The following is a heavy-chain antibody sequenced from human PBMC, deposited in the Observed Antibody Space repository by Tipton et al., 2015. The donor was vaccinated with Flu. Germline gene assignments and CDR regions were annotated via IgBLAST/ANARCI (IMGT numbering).Heavy chain of an antibody. CDR3: ANGGASIVGARLDF. J-gene: IGHJ4*02. CDR1: GYTFTNYH. D-gene: IGHD3-16*01. CDR2: INPSGGHT. Sequence: QLVQSGAEVKKPGASVRVSCKASGYTFTNYHLHWVRQAPGQGLEWMGRINPSGGHTDYTQNFQGRVTMTRDTSTSTVYLELRNLRSDGTAGYTCANGGASIVGARLDFGGRGTLVSVSS. V-gene: IGHV1-46*01.